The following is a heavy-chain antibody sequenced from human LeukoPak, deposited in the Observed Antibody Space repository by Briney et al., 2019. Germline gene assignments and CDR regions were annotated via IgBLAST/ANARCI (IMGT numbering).Heavy chain of an antibody. CDR2: LYSGGTT. CDR1: GFSVSSNY. Sequence: GGSLRLSCAASGFSVSSNYMSWVRQAPGKGLEWVSVLYSGGTTYYADSVKGRFTISRDDSKNTLYLEMNSLRAEDTAIYYCAKMKGHPLPKYYMDVWGQGTTVTVSS. J-gene: IGHJ6*01. CDR3: AKMKGHPLPKYYMDV. V-gene: IGHV3-53*01. D-gene: IGHD1-26*01.